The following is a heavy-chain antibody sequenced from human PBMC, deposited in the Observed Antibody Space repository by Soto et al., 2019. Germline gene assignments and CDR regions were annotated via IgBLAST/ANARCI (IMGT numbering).Heavy chain of an antibody. CDR3: ARPTVVTHGAFDI. V-gene: IGHV1-69*06. D-gene: IGHD4-17*01. J-gene: IGHJ3*02. CDR1: GGTFSSYA. Sequence: SVKVSCKASGGTFSSYAISWVRQAPGQGLEWMGGIIPIFGTANYAQKFQGRVTITADKSTSTAYMELSSLRSEDTAVYYCARPTVVTHGAFDIWGQGTMVTVSS. CDR2: IIPIFGTA.